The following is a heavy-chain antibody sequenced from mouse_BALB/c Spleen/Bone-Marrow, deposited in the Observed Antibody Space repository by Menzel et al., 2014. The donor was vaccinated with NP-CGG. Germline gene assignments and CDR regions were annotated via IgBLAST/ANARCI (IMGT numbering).Heavy chain of an antibody. CDR1: GYTFTDYE. V-gene: IGHV1-15*01. D-gene: IGHD2-4*01. Sequence: LHLVESGAELVRPAASVKLSCKALGYTFTDYEMHWVKQTPEHGLEWIGAIHPGSGGTAYNQKFKGKATLTADKSSRTAYMELSSLTSENSAVYYCTRGGLRHYAMDYWAQGTSVTISS. CDR3: TRGGLRHYAMDY. J-gene: IGHJ4*01. CDR2: IHPGSGGT.